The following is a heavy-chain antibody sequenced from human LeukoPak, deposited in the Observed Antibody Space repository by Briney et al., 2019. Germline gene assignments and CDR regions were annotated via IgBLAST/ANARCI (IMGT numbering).Heavy chain of an antibody. D-gene: IGHD5-12*01. V-gene: IGHV1-69*04. Sequence: ASVKVSCKASGGTFSSYAISWVRQAPGQGLEWMGRIIPILGIANYAQKFQGRVTITADKSTSTAYMELSILRSEDTAVYYCARSSIVADHFDYWGQGTLVTVSS. J-gene: IGHJ4*02. CDR2: IIPILGIA. CDR1: GGTFSSYA. CDR3: ARSSIVADHFDY.